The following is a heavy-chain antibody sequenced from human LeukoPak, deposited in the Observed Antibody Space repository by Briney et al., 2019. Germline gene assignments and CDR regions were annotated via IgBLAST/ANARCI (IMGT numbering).Heavy chain of an antibody. CDR2: ISGSGVGT. CDR3: AKGVGYCSGGSCQQFDY. CDR1: GFTFYTYA. V-gene: IGHV3-23*01. Sequence: GGSLRLSCAASGFTFYTYAMSWVRQAPGKGLEWVSAISGSGVGTYYADSVKGRFTISRDNSKNTLYLQMNTLRAEDTAVYYCAKGVGYCSGGSCQQFDYWGQGTLVTVSS. D-gene: IGHD2-15*01. J-gene: IGHJ4*02.